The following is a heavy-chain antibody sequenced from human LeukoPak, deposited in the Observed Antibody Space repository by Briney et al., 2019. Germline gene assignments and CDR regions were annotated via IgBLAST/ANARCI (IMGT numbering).Heavy chain of an antibody. CDR2: IWDDGRNH. J-gene: IGHJ6*02. D-gene: IGHD1-14*01. Sequence: GRSLRLSCAASGFTFSTYGMHWVRQAPGKGLEWVAVIWDDGRNHFYADSVKGRFTVSRDNSKNTLSLQMNSLRAEDTAVYYCARASEGNYYGMDVWGQGTTVTVSS. V-gene: IGHV3-33*01. CDR1: GFTFSTYG. CDR3: ARASEGNYYGMDV.